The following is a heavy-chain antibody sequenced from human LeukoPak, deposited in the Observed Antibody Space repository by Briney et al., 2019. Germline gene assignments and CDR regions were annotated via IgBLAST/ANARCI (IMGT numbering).Heavy chain of an antibody. CDR1: GYTFTGYH. J-gene: IGHJ4*02. CDR3: AIEYSSSANFDY. Sequence: ASVKVSCKASGYTFTGYHMHWVRQAPRQGLEWMGRINPNSGGTNYAQKFQGRVTMTRDTSISTAYMELSRLRSDDTAVYYYAIEYSSSANFDYWGQGTLVTVSS. V-gene: IGHV1-2*06. D-gene: IGHD6-6*01. CDR2: INPNSGGT.